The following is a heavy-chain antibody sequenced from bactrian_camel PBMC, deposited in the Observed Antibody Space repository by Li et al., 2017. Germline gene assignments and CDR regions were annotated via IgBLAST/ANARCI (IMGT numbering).Heavy chain of an antibody. CDR1: GYTSKSVC. Sequence: HVQLVESGGGLVQPGGSLRLSCTASGYTSKSVCMAWVRQTPGKGLEWVSTIYTGGGGTYYVDSVKGRFTISRDNGKKTLYLQLTSLSTEDTAMYYCAKRGPQSSSAVTDRGQGTQVTVAS. V-gene: IGHV3S1*01. J-gene: IGHJ4*01. D-gene: IGHD6*01. CDR2: IYTGGGGT.